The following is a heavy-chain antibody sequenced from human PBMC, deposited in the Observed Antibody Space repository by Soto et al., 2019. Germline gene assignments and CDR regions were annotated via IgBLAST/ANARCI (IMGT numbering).Heavy chain of an antibody. J-gene: IGHJ4*02. V-gene: IGHV3-11*01. CDR1: GFTFSDYY. D-gene: IGHD3-9*01. CDR3: ARESPTGYRPGVFDY. CDR2: ISSSGSTI. Sequence: VGSLRLSCAASGFTFSDYYISWIRQAPGKGLEWVSYISSSGSTIYYADSVKGRFTISRDNAKNSLYLQMNSLRAEDTAVYYCARESPTGYRPGVFDYWGQGTLVTVSS.